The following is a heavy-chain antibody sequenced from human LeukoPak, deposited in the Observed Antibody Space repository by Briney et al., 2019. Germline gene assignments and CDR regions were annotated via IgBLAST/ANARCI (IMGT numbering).Heavy chain of an antibody. CDR3: AKDHFLTPYYFDY. CDR2: ITGSGGST. J-gene: IGHJ4*02. D-gene: IGHD3-3*02. CDR1: GFTFSSYA. V-gene: IGHV3-23*01. Sequence: GGSLRLSCAASGFTFSSYAMSWVRQAPGKGLEWVSGITGSGGSTYYADSVKGRFTISRDNSKNTLYLQMNRPRAEDTAVYYCAKDHFLTPYYFDYWGQGTLVTVSS.